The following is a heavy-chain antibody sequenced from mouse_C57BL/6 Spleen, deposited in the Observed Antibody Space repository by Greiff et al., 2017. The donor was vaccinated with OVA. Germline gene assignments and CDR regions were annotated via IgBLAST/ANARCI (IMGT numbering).Heavy chain of an antibody. V-gene: IGHV7-3*01. Sequence: EVQVVESGGGLVQPGGSLSLSCAASGFTFTDYYMSWVRQPPGKALEWLGFIRNKANGYTTEYSVSVKGRFTISRDNYHSILYLQMNARRAEDSAAYDCARSLIVPHWYFDVWGTGTTVTVSS. CDR2: IRNKANGYTT. J-gene: IGHJ1*03. D-gene: IGHD2-12*01. CDR3: ARSLIVPHWYFDV. CDR1: GFTFTDYY.